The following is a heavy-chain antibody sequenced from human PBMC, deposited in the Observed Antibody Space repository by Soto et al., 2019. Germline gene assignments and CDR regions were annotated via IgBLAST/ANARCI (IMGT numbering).Heavy chain of an antibody. J-gene: IGHJ4*02. D-gene: IGHD3-3*01. CDR2: IYYSGST. CDR3: ARGRVEGYDFWSGYFFDY. V-gene: IGHV4-59*01. Sequence: SETLSLTCTVSGGSIISYYWICIRHPPLKGLEWVVYIYYSGSTNYNPSLKSRVTISVDTSKNQFSLKLSSVTAADTAVYYCARGRVEGYDFWSGYFFDYWGQGTLVTVSS. CDR1: GGSIISYY.